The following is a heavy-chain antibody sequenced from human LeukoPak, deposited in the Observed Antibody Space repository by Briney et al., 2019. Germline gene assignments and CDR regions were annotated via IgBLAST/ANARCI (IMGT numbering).Heavy chain of an antibody. Sequence: GGSLRLSCATSGFTFSSYWMSWIRQAPGKGLEWVSYISSSGSTIYYADSVKGRFTISRDNAKNSLYLQMNSLRAEDTAVYYCARGAHYYDSSGYYFDYWGQGTLVTVSS. D-gene: IGHD3-22*01. V-gene: IGHV3-11*01. CDR1: GFTFSSYW. J-gene: IGHJ4*02. CDR2: ISSSGSTI. CDR3: ARGAHYYDSSGYYFDY.